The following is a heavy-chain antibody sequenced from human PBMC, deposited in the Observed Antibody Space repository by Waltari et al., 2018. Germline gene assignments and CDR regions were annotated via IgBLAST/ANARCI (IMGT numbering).Heavy chain of an antibody. V-gene: IGHV1-2*02. CDR1: GYTFTGYY. CDR2: SNPNSGGT. D-gene: IGHD1-1*01. Sequence: QVQLVQSGAEVKKPGASVKVSCKASGYTFTGYYMPWVRQAPGQGLERMGWSNPNSGGTNYGQKFQGRVTMTRDTAISTAYIEVSRLRSDDTAVYYCARVETGDACDIWGQGTMVTVSS. J-gene: IGHJ3*02. CDR3: ARVETGDACDI.